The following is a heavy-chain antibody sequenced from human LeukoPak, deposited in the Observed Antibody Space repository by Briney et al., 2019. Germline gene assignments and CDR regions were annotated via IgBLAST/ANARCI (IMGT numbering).Heavy chain of an antibody. CDR2: IYYSGST. D-gene: IGHD3-16*01. V-gene: IGHV4-39*01. Sequence: SETLSLTCTVSGGSISSSSYYWGWIRQPPGKGLEWIGSIYYSGSTYYNPSLKSRVTISVDTSKNQLSLKLSSVTAADTAVYYCARQGGVLRLGEFYYWGQGTLVTVSS. J-gene: IGHJ4*02. CDR3: ARQGGVLRLGEFYY. CDR1: GGSISSSSYY.